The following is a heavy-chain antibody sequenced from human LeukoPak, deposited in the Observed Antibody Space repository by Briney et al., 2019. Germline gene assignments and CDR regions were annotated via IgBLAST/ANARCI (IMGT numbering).Heavy chain of an antibody. J-gene: IGHJ4*02. CDR2: ISYDGSNK. D-gene: IGHD5-12*01. CDR3: AKDGYSGYDVFDY. CDR1: GLIFSSYG. Sequence: GSLRLSCAASGLIFSSYGMHWARQAPGKGLEWVAVISYDGSNKYYADSVKGRFTISRDNSKNTLYLQMNSLRAEDTAVYYCAKDGYSGYDVFDYWGQGTLVTVSS. V-gene: IGHV3-30*18.